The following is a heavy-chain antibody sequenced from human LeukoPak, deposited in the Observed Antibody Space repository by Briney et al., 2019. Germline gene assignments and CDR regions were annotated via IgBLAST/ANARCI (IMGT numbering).Heavy chain of an antibody. CDR1: GFSFSNYW. J-gene: IGHJ1*01. D-gene: IGHD2-2*01. Sequence: GGSLRLSCEGSGFSFSNYWMSWVRQAPGKGLEWVANIQQHGSETYYGDSVKGRFTISRDNAKNSLYLQMNSLRAEDTAVYYCATYSSSNGREFQYWGQGTLVTVSS. CDR3: ATYSSSNGREFQY. CDR2: IQQHGSET. V-gene: IGHV3-7*01.